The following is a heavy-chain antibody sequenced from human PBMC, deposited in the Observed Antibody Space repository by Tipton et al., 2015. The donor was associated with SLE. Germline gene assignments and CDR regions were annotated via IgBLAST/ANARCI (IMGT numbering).Heavy chain of an antibody. CDR2: INHSGST. Sequence: TLSLTCAVYGGSFSGYYWSWIRQPPGKGLEWIGEINHSGSTNYNPSLKSRATISVDASKNQFSLKLSSVTAADTAVYYCARLGFFDYWGQGTLVTVSS. CDR1: GGSFSGYY. J-gene: IGHJ4*02. D-gene: IGHD7-27*01. CDR3: ARLGFFDY. V-gene: IGHV4-34*01.